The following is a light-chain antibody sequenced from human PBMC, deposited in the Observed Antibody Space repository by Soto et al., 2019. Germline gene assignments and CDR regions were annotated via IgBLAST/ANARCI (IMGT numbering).Light chain of an antibody. CDR2: DVS. Sequence: QSVLTQPGSVSGSPGQSITISCTGTSSDVGGYNYVSWYQQHPGKAPKLMIYDVSVRPSGISNRFSGSKSGNTASLTISGLQAEDEADYYCCSYTSSIAYVFGTGTKLTVL. J-gene: IGLJ1*01. CDR1: SSDVGGYNY. V-gene: IGLV2-14*01. CDR3: CSYTSSIAYV.